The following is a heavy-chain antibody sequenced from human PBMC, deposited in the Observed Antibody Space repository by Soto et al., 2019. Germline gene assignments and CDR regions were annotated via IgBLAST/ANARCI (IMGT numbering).Heavy chain of an antibody. V-gene: IGHV3-23*01. CDR2: ISGSASTT. CDR1: GFTFSNYA. CDR3: AKPGDYCTSTSCYWGSYYYYYYMDV. J-gene: IGHJ6*03. D-gene: IGHD2-2*01. Sequence: EVQLLESGGGLVQPGGSLRLSCAASGFTFSNYAMNWVRQAPGKGLEWVSTISGSASTTYSADSVKDRFTITRDNFKNALYLQINSLRAEDTAVYYCAKPGDYCTSTSCYWGSYYYYYYMDVWGKGTTVTVSS.